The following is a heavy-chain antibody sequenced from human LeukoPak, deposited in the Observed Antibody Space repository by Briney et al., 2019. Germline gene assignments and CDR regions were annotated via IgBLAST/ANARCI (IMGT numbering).Heavy chain of an antibody. V-gene: IGHV4-59*08. CDR1: GGPLTQHL. Sequence: SETPALLCTVPGGPLTQHLGRWIRNPPGKGLEWIGYIYYSGHTNHNPPLKSRPTLPLNTPKNQFSLNVNSQTAALTAVYYCARRKGIARPFDYWGQGTLVSVS. J-gene: IGHJ4*02. CDR3: ARRKGIARPFDY. D-gene: IGHD6-13*01. CDR2: IYYSGHT.